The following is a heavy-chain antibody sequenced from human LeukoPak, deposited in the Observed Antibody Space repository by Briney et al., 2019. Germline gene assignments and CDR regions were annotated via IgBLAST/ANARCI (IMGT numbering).Heavy chain of an antibody. CDR1: GGSISSYY. CDR2: IYYSGST. Sequence: SETLSLTCTVSGGSISSYYWSWIRQPPGKGLEWIGYIYYSGSTNYNPSLKSRVTISVDTSKNQFSLKLSSVTAADTAVHYCARLGSGWVTDAFDIWGQGTMVTVSS. D-gene: IGHD6-19*01. V-gene: IGHV4-59*08. J-gene: IGHJ3*02. CDR3: ARLGSGWVTDAFDI.